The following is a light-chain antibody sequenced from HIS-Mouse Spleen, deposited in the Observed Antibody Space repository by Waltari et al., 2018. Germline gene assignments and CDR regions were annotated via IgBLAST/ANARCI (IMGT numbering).Light chain of an antibody. CDR2: AAS. CDR1: QGISSY. Sequence: DIQLTQSPSFLSASVGDRVTITCRSSQGISSYLAWYQQKPGKAPKLLIYAASTLHSGVPSRFSGSGSGTEFTLTISSQQPEDFATYYCQQLNSYPPTFGQGTKVEIK. V-gene: IGKV1-9*01. CDR3: QQLNSYPPT. J-gene: IGKJ1*01.